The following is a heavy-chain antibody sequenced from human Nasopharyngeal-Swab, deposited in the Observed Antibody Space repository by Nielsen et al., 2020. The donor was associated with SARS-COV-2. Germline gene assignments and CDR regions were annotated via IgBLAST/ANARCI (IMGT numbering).Heavy chain of an antibody. D-gene: IGHD6-19*01. V-gene: IGHV1-18*01. Sequence: ASVKVSCKASGYTFINYGITWVRQAPGQGLEWMGWSSPNNRDTAYAQKFQGRVTMTTDTSTNTAYMELRSLRSDDTAVYYCARKRGEQWLSQFDYWGQGTLVTVSS. CDR2: SSPNNRDT. CDR1: GYTFINYG. J-gene: IGHJ4*02. CDR3: ARKRGEQWLSQFDY.